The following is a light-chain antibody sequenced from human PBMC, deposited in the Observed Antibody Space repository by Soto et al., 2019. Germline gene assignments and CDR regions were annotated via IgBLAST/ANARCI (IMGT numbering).Light chain of an antibody. CDR1: QSLLHSNGYNY. V-gene: IGKV2-28*01. CDR2: LAS. Sequence: EIVMTHSTVFRPVTPGERDAISCRSSQSLLHSNGYNYLDWYFQKPGQSPQLLIHLASNRASGVHVRFSGSGSGTDFTLNISSVEAEDVGLYYCMQGVQRKPIRFGQGTRLEIK. J-gene: IGKJ5*01. CDR3: MQGVQRKPIR.